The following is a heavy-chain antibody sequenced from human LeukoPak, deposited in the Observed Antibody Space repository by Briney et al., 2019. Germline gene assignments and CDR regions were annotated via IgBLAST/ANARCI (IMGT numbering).Heavy chain of an antibody. CDR3: ARQMNTVTADY. J-gene: IGHJ4*02. CDR2: IFYSGST. CDR1: GGSISSSSYF. Sequence: SETLSLTCTVSGGSISSSSYFWGWIRQLPGKGLEWIGSIFYSGSTYYNPSLNSRVTISIDTSKNQFSLRLSSVTAADTAVYYCARQMNTVTADYWGQGTLATVSS. D-gene: IGHD4-17*01. V-gene: IGHV4-39*01.